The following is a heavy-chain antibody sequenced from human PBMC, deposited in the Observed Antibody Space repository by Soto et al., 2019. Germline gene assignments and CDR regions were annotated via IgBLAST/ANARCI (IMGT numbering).Heavy chain of an antibody. CDR3: ARSIFP. D-gene: IGHD6-6*01. V-gene: IGHV4-31*03. Sequence: QVQLQESGPGLVKPSKTLSLTCTVSGGSISSGGYYWSWIRQHPGKGLERIGYIYYSGSSYYIPSLTSGVSISVDTPKTQFSLKLSSATAAATAVYYCARSIFPWGQGTLVTVSS. J-gene: IGHJ5*02. CDR2: IYYSGSS. CDR1: GGSISSGGYY.